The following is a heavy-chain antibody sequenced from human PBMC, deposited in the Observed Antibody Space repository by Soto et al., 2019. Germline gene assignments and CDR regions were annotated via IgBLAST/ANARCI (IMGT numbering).Heavy chain of an antibody. V-gene: IGHV4-31*11. J-gene: IGHJ5*02. D-gene: IGHD3-10*01. CDR2: IYYSGST. CDR1: GGSISSGYY. CDR3: TRGDFLFDP. Sequence: PSETLSLTCAFSGGSISSGYYWIWIRQHPGKGLEWIGYIYYSGSTYYNPSLKSRVTISVDTSKNQFSLKLSSVTAADTAVYYCTRGDFLFDPWGQGTLVTVSS.